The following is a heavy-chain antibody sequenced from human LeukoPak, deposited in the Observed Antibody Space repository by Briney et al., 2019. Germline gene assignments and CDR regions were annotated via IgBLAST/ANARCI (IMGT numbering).Heavy chain of an antibody. CDR1: GGSISSSSYY. V-gene: IGHV4-39*01. CDR3: ARQGSGNYLSPVNY. J-gene: IGHJ4*02. CDR2: IYYSGST. Sequence: SETLSLTCTVSGGSISSSSYYWGWIRQPPGKGLEWIGTIYYSGSTYYNPSLKSRVTISIDTSKNQFSLKVSSVTAADTAVYYCARQGSGNYLSPVNYWGQGTLVTVSS. D-gene: IGHD1-26*01.